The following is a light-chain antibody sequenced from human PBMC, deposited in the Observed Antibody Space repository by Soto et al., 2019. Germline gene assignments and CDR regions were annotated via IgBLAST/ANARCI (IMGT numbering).Light chain of an antibody. J-gene: IGLJ2*01. V-gene: IGLV7-46*01. Sequence: QAVVTQEPSLTVSPGGTVTLTCGSSPGAVTSGHYPYWFQQKPGQAPRTLIYDISKKHSWTPARFSGSLLGGKAALTLSGAQPEDEADYYCFLTYSGSRVFGGGTKLTVL. CDR2: DIS. CDR1: PGAVTSGHY. CDR3: FLTYSGSRV.